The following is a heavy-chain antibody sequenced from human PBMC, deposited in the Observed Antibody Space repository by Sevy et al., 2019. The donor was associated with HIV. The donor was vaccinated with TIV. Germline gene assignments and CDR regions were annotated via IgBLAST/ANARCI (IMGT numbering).Heavy chain of an antibody. D-gene: IGHD3-22*01. J-gene: IGHJ6*02. CDR2: INPNSGGT. CDR1: GYTFTGYY. V-gene: IGHV1-2*06. Sequence: ASVKVSCKASGYTFTGYYMHWVRQAPGQGLEWMGRINPNSGGTNYAQKFQGRVTMTRDTSLSTAYMELSRLRSDDTAVYYCASGYYYDSSGYLYYYYYGMDVWGQGTTVTVSS. CDR3: ASGYYYDSSGYLYYYYYGMDV.